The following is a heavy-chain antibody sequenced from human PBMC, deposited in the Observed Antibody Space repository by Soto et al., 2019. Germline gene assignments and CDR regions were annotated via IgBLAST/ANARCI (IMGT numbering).Heavy chain of an antibody. CDR2: ITDNGGST. D-gene: IGHD4-17*01. CDR3: AKERATTTAFDY. V-gene: IGHV3-23*01. CDR1: GFTFSRDG. Sequence: PGGTLRLSCAASGFTFSRDGMSWVRQAPGKGLGRVSLITDNGGSTYYADSVKGRFTTSRDNTKNTLFLQMNSLRAEDTAVYYCAKERATTTAFDYWGQGALVTVSS. J-gene: IGHJ4*02.